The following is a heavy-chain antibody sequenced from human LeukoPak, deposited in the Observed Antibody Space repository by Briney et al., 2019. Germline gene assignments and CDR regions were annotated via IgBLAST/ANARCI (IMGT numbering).Heavy chain of an antibody. Sequence: ASVKVSCKASGYTFTSYGISWVRQAPGQGLEWMGWISAYNGNTNYAQKLQGRVTMTTDTSTSIAYMELRSLRSDDTAVYYCARVAGSSSPNDAFDIWGQGTMVTVSS. V-gene: IGHV1-18*01. CDR3: ARVAGSSSPNDAFDI. CDR1: GYTFTSYG. J-gene: IGHJ3*02. D-gene: IGHD6-6*01. CDR2: ISAYNGNT.